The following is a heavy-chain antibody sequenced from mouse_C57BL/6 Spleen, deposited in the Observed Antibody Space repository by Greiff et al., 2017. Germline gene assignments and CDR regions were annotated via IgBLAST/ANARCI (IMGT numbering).Heavy chain of an antibody. CDR2: ISYDGSN. CDR3: ATGSSYVAY. V-gene: IGHV3-6*01. J-gene: IGHJ3*01. Sequence: VQLQESGPGLVKPSQSLSLTCSVTGYSITSGYYWNWIRQFPGNKLEWMGYISYDGSNNYNPSLKNRISITRDTSKNQFFLKLNSVTTEDTATYYCATGSSYVAYWGQGTLVTVSA. CDR1: GYSITSGYY. D-gene: IGHD1-1*01.